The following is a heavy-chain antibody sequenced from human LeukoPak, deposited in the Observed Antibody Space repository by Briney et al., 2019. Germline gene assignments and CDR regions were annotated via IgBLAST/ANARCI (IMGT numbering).Heavy chain of an antibody. V-gene: IGHV1-18*01. CDR2: ISTYNGNT. Sequence: ASVKVSCKASGYTFTNYGISWLRQAPGQGLEWMGWISTYNGNTNYAQKLQGRVTMTTDTSTSTAYMELRSLRSDDTAVYYCARDYYGSGSYNNWFDPWGQGTLVTVSS. J-gene: IGHJ5*02. CDR1: GYTFTNYG. D-gene: IGHD3-10*01. CDR3: ARDYYGSGSYNNWFDP.